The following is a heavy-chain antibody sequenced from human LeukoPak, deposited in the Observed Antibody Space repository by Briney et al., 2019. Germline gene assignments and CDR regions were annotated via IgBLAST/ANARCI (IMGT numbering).Heavy chain of an antibody. CDR3: ARDSEL. D-gene: IGHD1-26*01. V-gene: IGHV3-30*03. CDR2: ISYDGSNK. CDR1: GFTFSSYG. J-gene: IGHJ4*02. Sequence: GGSLRLSCAASGFTFSSYGMHWVRQAPGKGLEWVAVISYDGSNKYYADSVKGRFTISRDNSENTLYLQMNSLRAEDTAVYYCARDSELRGQGTLVTVSS.